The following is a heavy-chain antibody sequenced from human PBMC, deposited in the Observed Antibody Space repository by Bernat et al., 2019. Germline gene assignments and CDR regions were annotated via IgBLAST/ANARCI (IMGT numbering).Heavy chain of an antibody. D-gene: IGHD4-17*01. J-gene: IGHJ4*02. CDR3: ARGDYGDYYFDY. CDR2: IYSGGST. Sequence: ELQLVETGGGLIQPGGSLRLSCAASGFTVSSNYMSWVRQAPGKGLEWVSVIYSGGSTYYADSVKGRFTISRDNSKNTLYLQMNSLRAEDTAVYYCARGDYGDYYFDYWGQGTLVTVSS. V-gene: IGHV3-53*05. CDR1: GFTVSSNY.